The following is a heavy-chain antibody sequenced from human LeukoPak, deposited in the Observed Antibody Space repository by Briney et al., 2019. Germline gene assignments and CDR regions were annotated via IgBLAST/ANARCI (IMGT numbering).Heavy chain of an antibody. CDR2: ISGSGPYT. Sequence: GGSLRLSCAASGFTFSSYAMSWVRQAPGKGLEWVSAISGSGPYTFYTDSVKGRFTISRDSSKNTLYLQMNSLRAEDTALYYCTKHGYCSGISCFFDFWGQGTQVTVSS. CDR1: GFTFSSYA. J-gene: IGHJ4*02. CDR3: TKHGYCSGISCFFDF. D-gene: IGHD2-2*03. V-gene: IGHV3-23*01.